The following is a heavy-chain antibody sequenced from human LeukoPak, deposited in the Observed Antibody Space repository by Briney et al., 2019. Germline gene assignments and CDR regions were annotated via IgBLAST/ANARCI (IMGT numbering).Heavy chain of an antibody. CDR1: GFIFSSYA. V-gene: IGHV3-30*04. CDR2: ISYDGRNK. D-gene: IGHD1-26*01. Sequence: PGGSLRLSCAASGFIFSSYAVHWVRQAPGKGPEWVAVISYDGRNKNYADSVKGRFTISRDNSKNTVYLQMNSLRAEDTAVYYCARDRALLNDAFDIWGQGTMVTVSS. J-gene: IGHJ3*02. CDR3: ARDRALLNDAFDI.